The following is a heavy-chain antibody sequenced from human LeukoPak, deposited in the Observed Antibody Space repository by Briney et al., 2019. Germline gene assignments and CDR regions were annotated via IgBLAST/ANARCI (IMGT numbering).Heavy chain of an antibody. CDR1: GGSISSYY. CDR3: ARDRMRTSYYYGSRSYGMDV. V-gene: IGHV4-59*01. J-gene: IGHJ6*02. CDR2: IYYSGST. D-gene: IGHD3-10*01. Sequence: ASETLSLTCTVSGGSISSYYWSWIRQPPGKGLEWIGYIYYSGSTNYNPSLKSRVTISVDTSKNQFSLKLSSVTAADTAVYYCARDRMRTSYYYGSRSYGMDVWGQGTTVTVSS.